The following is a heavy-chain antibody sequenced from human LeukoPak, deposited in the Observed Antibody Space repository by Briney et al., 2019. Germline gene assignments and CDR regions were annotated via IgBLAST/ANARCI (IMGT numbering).Heavy chain of an antibody. CDR2: ISSSSSYI. V-gene: IGHV3-21*01. CDR1: GFTFSSYS. CDR3: ARGYYDSSGYFLY. D-gene: IGHD3-22*01. J-gene: IGHJ4*02. Sequence: GGSLRLSCAASGFTFSSYSMNWVRHAPGKGLEWVSSISSSSSYIYYADSVKGRFTISRDNAKNSLYLQMNSLRAEDTAVYYCARGYYDSSGYFLYWGQGTLVTVSS.